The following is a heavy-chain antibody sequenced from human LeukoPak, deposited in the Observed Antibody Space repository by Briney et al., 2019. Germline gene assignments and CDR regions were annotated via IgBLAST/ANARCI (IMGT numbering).Heavy chain of an antibody. CDR3: ARVRNAATVAY. CDR1: GGSISSSSYY. CDR2: IYYSGST. J-gene: IGHJ4*02. D-gene: IGHD2-15*01. Sequence: SETLSLTCTLSGGSISSSSYYWGWIRQPPGKGLEWIGSIYYSGSTYYNPSLKSRVTLSVDTSKNRFSPKVNSVTAADTAVYYCARVRNAATVAYWGQGTLVTVSS. V-gene: IGHV4-39*07.